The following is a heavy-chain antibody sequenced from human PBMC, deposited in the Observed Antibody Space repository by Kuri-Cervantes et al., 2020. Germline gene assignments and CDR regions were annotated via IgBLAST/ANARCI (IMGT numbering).Heavy chain of an antibody. CDR2: ISGSGGST. J-gene: IGHJ4*02. V-gene: IGHV3-23*01. CDR1: GFTFSSYA. D-gene: IGHD3-22*01. Sequence: GESLKISCAASGFTFSSYAMSWVRQAPGKGLEWVSAISGSGGSTYYADSVKGRFTISRDNAKNSLYLQMNSLRDEDTAVYYCARDLYDSSGYAALDYWGQGTLVTVSS. CDR3: ARDLYDSSGYAALDY.